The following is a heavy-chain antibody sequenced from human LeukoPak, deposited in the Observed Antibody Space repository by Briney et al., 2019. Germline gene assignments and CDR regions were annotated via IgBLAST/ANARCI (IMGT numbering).Heavy chain of an antibody. CDR3: TTSYYDFWSGYYLTDY. J-gene: IGHJ4*02. CDR2: IKSKTDGGTT. CDR1: GFTFSNAW. V-gene: IGHV3-15*01. D-gene: IGHD3-3*01. Sequence: GGSLRLSCAASGFTFSNAWMSWVSQAPGKGLEWVGRIKSKTDGGTTDYAAPVKGRFTISRDDSKNTLYLQMNSLKTEDTAVYYCTTSYYDFWSGYYLTDYWGQGTLVTVSS.